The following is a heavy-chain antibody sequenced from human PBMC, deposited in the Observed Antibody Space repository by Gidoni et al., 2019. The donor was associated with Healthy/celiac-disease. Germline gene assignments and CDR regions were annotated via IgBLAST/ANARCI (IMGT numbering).Heavy chain of an antibody. V-gene: IGHV4-59*01. CDR1: GGSISSYY. CDR3: ARVMATISWAFDY. CDR2: IYYSGST. Sequence: QVQLQESGPGLVKPSETLSLTCTVSGGSISSYYWSWIRQPPGKGLEWIGYIYYSGSTNYNPSLKSRVTISVDTSKNQFSLKLSSVTAADTAVYYCARVMATISWAFDYWGQGTLVTVSS. J-gene: IGHJ4*02. D-gene: IGHD5-12*01.